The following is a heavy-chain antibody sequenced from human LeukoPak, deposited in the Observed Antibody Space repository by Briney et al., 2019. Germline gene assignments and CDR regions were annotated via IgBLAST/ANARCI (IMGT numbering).Heavy chain of an antibody. D-gene: IGHD6-19*01. CDR3: VKDLSRVSSVGY. Sequence: PGGSLRLSCVASGFTFSDYYRSWIRQAPGKGLEYVSAISSNGGSTYYADSVKGRFTISRDNSKNTLYLQMSSLRAEDTAVYYCVKDLSRVSSVGYWGQGTLVTVSS. J-gene: IGHJ4*02. V-gene: IGHV3-64D*06. CDR2: ISSNGGST. CDR1: GFTFSDYY.